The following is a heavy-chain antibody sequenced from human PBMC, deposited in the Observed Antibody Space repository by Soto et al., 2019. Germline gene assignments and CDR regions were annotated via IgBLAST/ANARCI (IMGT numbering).Heavy chain of an antibody. CDR2: ISHSGST. V-gene: IGHV4-34*01. CDR3: ARGGKHLAPPGY. J-gene: IGHJ4*02. Sequence: QVRLQQWGAGLLKPSETLSLTCAVYGGSFSGYYWNWIRQPPGKGLEWIGEISHSGSTNYNPSLKSRVTISVDTSKNQFSLKLSSVTAADTAVYYCARGGKHLAPPGYWGQGTLVTVSS. CDR1: GGSFSGYY.